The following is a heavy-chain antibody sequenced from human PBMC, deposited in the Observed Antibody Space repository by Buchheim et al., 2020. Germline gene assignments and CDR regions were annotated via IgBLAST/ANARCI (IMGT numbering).Heavy chain of an antibody. V-gene: IGHV3-30*04. CDR3: ARDRYGQNFFDP. Sequence: QVQLVESGGGVVQPGRSLRLSCAASGFTFSGHSMHWVRQAPGKGLEWVAVISSDGSTRFYADSVKGRFTISRDNSKNTLYLHMNSLRTEDSALFYCARDRYGQNFFDPWGQGT. D-gene: IGHD4-17*01. CDR1: GFTFSGHS. J-gene: IGHJ5*02. CDR2: ISSDGSTR.